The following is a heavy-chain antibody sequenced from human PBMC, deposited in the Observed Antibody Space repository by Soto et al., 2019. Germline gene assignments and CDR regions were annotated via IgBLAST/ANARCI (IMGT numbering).Heavy chain of an antibody. CDR2: TYYRSKWYN. V-gene: IGHV6-1*01. Sequence: SQTLSLTCAISGDSGSTNSATWDWIRQSPSRGLEWLGRTYYRSKWYNDYAVSVKGRITINPDTSNNQFSLQLSSVTAADTAVYYCARRYSGYGDYWGQGTLVTVSS. CDR1: GDSGSTNSAT. J-gene: IGHJ4*02. CDR3: ARRYSGYGDY. D-gene: IGHD5-12*01.